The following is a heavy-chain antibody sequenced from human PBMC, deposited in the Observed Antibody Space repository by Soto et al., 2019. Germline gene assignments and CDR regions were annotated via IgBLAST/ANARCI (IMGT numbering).Heavy chain of an antibody. CDR3: ARGGSYYYYDYGMDV. Sequence: SLRLSCAASGFTFSSYWMHWVRQAPGKGLVWVSRINSDGSDTTYADSVKGRFTISRDNAKNTLYLQMNSLRAEDMALYYCARGGSYYYYDYGMDVWGQGTTVTVSS. CDR1: GFTFSSYW. CDR2: INSDGSDT. J-gene: IGHJ6*02. D-gene: IGHD2-15*01. V-gene: IGHV3-74*01.